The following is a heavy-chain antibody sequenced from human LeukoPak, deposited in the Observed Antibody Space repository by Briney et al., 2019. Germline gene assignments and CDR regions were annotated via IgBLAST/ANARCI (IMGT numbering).Heavy chain of an antibody. V-gene: IGHV3-74*01. CDR1: GFTFRSYW. D-gene: IGHD3-22*01. J-gene: IGHJ3*02. Sequence: GGSLRLSCAASGFTFRSYWMHWVRQAPGKGLVWVSRINSGGSSTSNADSVKGRFTISRDNAKNTLYLQMNSLRVEDTAVYYCARGTPYDYDSSGYYYAFDIWGQGTMVTVSS. CDR2: INSGGSST. CDR3: ARGTPYDYDSSGYYYAFDI.